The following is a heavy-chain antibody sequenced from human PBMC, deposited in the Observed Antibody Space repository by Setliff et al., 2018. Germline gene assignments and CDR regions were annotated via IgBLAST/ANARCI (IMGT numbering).Heavy chain of an antibody. CDR1: GGSISNYY. CDR3: ARKGISALSGAFDM. Sequence: SETLSLTCTVSGGSISNYYWSWIRQPAGKGLEWIGRIYTSGSTNYNPSLKSRVTMSVDTSKNQFSLKLSSVTAADTAVYYCARKGISALSGAFDMWGQGTMGTVS. CDR2: IYTSGST. D-gene: IGHD1-26*01. V-gene: IGHV4-4*07. J-gene: IGHJ3*02.